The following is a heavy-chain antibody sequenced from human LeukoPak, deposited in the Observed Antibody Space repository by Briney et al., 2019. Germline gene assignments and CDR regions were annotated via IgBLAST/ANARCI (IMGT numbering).Heavy chain of an antibody. J-gene: IGHJ4*02. Sequence: SETLSLTCAVYGGSFSGYYWSWIRQPPGKGLEWIGEINHSGSTNYNPSLKSRVTISVDTSKNQFSLKLSSVTAADTAVYYCARRGLGRPDYWGQGTLVTVSS. V-gene: IGHV4-34*01. CDR2: INHSGST. CDR3: ARRGLGRPDY. D-gene: IGHD7-27*01. CDR1: GGSFSGYY.